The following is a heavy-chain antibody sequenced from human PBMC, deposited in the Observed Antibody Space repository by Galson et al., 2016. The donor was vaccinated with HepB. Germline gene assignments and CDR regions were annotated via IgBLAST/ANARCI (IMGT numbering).Heavy chain of an antibody. CDR3: TRVPNSGSYPYPYSYGMDV. Sequence: SETLSLTCAVSDASISSSNWWTWVRQPPGKGLEWIGEIYRNGNTNLNPSLKSRVTISLDKSKNHFSLNLSSVTAADTAVYYYTRVPNSGSYPYPYSYGMDVWGQGTTVTVSS. CDR2: IYRNGNT. J-gene: IGHJ6*02. D-gene: IGHD1-26*01. CDR1: DASISSSNW. V-gene: IGHV4-4*02.